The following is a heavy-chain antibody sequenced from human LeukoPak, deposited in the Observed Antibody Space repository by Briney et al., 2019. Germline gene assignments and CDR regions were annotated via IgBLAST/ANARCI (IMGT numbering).Heavy chain of an antibody. J-gene: IGHJ4*02. CDR3: TRGSSGRRDN. CDR1: GCTFTSCD. Sequence: ASVKVSCKASGCTFTSCDINWVRQATGQGLEWMGWMNPNSGNTGYGQSFQGRVTMTRDISIGTAYMELSNLTSEDTAIYYCTRGSSGRRDNWGQGTLVTVSA. V-gene: IGHV1-8*01. CDR2: MNPNSGNT. D-gene: IGHD6-19*01.